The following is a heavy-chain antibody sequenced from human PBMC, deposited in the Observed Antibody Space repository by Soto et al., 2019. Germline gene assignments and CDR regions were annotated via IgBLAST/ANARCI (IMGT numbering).Heavy chain of an antibody. CDR3: AKDSGPSSRWPSDY. CDR1: GFTFSSYA. J-gene: IGHJ4*02. Sequence: GGSLRLSCAASGFTFSSYAMTWVRQAPGKGLEWVSSISGSGANTYYADSVKGRFTISKDNSKNTLYLQMNSLRAEDTAVYYCAKDSGPSSRWPSDYWGQGTLRTVSS. D-gene: IGHD6-13*01. V-gene: IGHV3-23*01. CDR2: ISGSGANT.